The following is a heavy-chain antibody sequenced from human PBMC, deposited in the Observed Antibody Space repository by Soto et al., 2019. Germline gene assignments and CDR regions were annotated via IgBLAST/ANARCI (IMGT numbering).Heavy chain of an antibody. J-gene: IGHJ6*02. D-gene: IGHD4-4*01. CDR1: GFTFSSYE. Sequence: GSLRLSCAASGFTFSSYEMNWVRQAPGQGLEWVSYISSSGSTIYYADSVKGRFTISRDNAKNSLYLQMKSQRAEDTAVNYFARVGGNYPFYYYYGMDVWGEGTTVT. CDR2: ISSSGSTI. V-gene: IGHV3-48*03. CDR3: ARVGGNYPFYYYYGMDV.